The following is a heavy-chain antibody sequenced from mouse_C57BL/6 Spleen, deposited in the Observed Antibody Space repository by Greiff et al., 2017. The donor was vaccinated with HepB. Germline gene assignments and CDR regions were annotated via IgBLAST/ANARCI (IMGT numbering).Heavy chain of an antibody. CDR1: GYTFTSYW. D-gene: IGHD2-1*01. J-gene: IGHJ2*01. CDR3: ARQSGNYENYFDY. CDR2: IDPSDSYT. Sequence: VQLQQPGAELVMPGASVKLSCKASGYTFTSYWMPWVKQRPGQGLEWIGEIDPSDSYTNYNQKFKGKSTLTVDKSSSTAYMQLSSLTSEDSAVYYCARQSGNYENYFDYWGQGTTLTVSS. V-gene: IGHV1-69*01.